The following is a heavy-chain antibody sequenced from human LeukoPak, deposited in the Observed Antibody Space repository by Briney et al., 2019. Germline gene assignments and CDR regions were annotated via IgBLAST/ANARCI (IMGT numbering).Heavy chain of an antibody. Sequence: GGSLRLSCTASGFTFGDYAMSWVRQAPGKGLEWVSAISGSGGSTYYADSVKGRFTISRDNSKNTLYLQMNSLRAEDTAVYYCAVMTTVLNWGQGTLVTVSS. CDR3: AVMTTVLN. V-gene: IGHV3-23*01. CDR2: ISGSGGST. J-gene: IGHJ4*02. D-gene: IGHD4-23*01. CDR1: GFTFGDYA.